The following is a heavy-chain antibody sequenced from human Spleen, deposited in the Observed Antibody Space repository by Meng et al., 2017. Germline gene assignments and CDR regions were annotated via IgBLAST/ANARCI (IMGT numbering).Heavy chain of an antibody. CDR3: TRDGYSDCSSTSCFDY. CDR1: GYTFTHYA. J-gene: IGHJ4*02. CDR2: IDTNTGNP. Sequence: ASVKVSCKAYGYTFTHYAINWLRQAPGQGLEWMGWIDTNTGNPTYAQGFTGRFVFSLDTSVSTAYLQISSLKADDTAVYYCTRDGYSDCSSTSCFDYWGQGTLVTVSS. D-gene: IGHD2-2*01. V-gene: IGHV7-4-1*02.